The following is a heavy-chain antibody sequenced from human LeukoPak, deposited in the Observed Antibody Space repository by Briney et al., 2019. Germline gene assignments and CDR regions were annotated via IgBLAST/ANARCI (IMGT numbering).Heavy chain of an antibody. CDR1: GFTFSSYS. D-gene: IGHD3-10*01. J-gene: IGHJ4*02. CDR2: ISSSSSYI. V-gene: IGHV3-21*01. CDR3: ASELGMGRSY. Sequence: PGGSLRLSCAASGFTFSSYSMNWVRQAPGKGLEWVSSISSSSSYIYYADSVKGRFTISRDNAKNSLYLQMNSLRAEDTAVYYCASELGMGRSYWGQGTLVTVSS.